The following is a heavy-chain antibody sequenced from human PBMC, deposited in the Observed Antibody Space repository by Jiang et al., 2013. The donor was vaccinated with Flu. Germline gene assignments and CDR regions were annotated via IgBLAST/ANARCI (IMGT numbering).Heavy chain of an antibody. V-gene: IGHV1-69*04. J-gene: IGHJ4*02. CDR3: ARDRRFSSSFMDY. D-gene: IGHD6-6*01. CDR2: SSLWLVK. Sequence: GAEVKKPGSSVKVSCKASAGTFRTFSIGLGATGPWTRDLSGWEGSSLWLVKHTTPTKFQGRLTISADNPPSTAYMELTNLRSDDTAVYYCARDRRFSSSFMDYWGQGTLVTVSS. CDR1: AGTFRTFS.